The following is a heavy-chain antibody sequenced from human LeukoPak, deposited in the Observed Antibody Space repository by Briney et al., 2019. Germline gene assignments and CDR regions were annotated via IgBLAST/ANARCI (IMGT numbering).Heavy chain of an antibody. CDR2: IIPIFGTA. J-gene: IGHJ4*02. V-gene: IGHV1-69*06. CDR3: ATALVTMIEGEFDY. CDR1: GGTFSSYA. Sequence: SVKVSCKASGGTFSSYAISWVRQAPGQGLEWMGGIIPIFGTANYAQKFQGRVTMTEDTSTDTAYMELSSLRSEDTAVYYCATALVTMIEGEFDYWGQGTLVTVSS. D-gene: IGHD3-22*01.